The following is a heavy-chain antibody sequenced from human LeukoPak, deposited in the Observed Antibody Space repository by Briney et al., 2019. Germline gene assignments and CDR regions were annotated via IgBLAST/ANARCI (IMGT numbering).Heavy chain of an antibody. D-gene: IGHD3-10*02. CDR1: GFTFDRYT. Sequence: GGSLRLSCATSGFTFDRYTIQWVRQAPGKGLEWVSLAGWAGGTTYYSDSVRGRFTISRDSGKNSVYLQMNSLTTDDTAFYFCAKELDTMFFDYWGQGALVTVSS. J-gene: IGHJ4*02. CDR3: AKELDTMFFDY. V-gene: IGHV3-43*01. CDR2: AGWAGGTT.